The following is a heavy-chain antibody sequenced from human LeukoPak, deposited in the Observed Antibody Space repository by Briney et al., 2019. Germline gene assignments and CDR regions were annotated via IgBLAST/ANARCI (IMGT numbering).Heavy chain of an antibody. CDR1: GFTFSSYS. V-gene: IGHV3-21*03. CDR2: ISSSSSYI. J-gene: IGHJ5*02. D-gene: IGHD2-15*01. CDR3: TRDQIGYCSGGSCPRFDP. Sequence: PGGSLRLSCAASGFTFSSYSMNWVRQAPGKGLEWVSSISSSSSYIYYADSVKGRFTIPRDNAKNSLYLQMNSLKTEDTAVYYCTRDQIGYCSGGSCPRFDPWGQGTLVTVSS.